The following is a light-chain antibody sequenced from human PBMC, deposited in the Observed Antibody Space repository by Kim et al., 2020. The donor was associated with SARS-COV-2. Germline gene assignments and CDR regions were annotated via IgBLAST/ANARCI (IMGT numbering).Light chain of an antibody. CDR2: EDD. CDR1: SGSIDDNY. V-gene: IGLV6-57*03. J-gene: IGLJ2*01. Sequence: GKAVTLSCTRSSGSIDDNYVKWYQQRPGGVPTTVIYEDDQRPSGVSDRFSGSIDNSSNSASLTISGLRTEDEADYYCQSYNRDNVIFGGGTQLTVL. CDR3: QSYNRDNVI.